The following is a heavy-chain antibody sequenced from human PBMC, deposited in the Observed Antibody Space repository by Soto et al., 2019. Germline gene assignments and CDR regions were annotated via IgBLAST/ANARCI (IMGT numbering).Heavy chain of an antibody. J-gene: IGHJ5*02. V-gene: IGHV3-23*01. CDR2: ISGSGGST. D-gene: IGHD2-2*01. Sequence: EVQLLESGGGLVQPGGSLRLSCAASGFTFSSYAMSWVRQAPGKGLEWGSAISGSGGSTYYAESVKGRFTISRDNSKNTLYLQMNSLRAEDTAVYYCAKDPKDCSSTSCPNWFDPWGQGTLVTVSS. CDR3: AKDPKDCSSTSCPNWFDP. CDR1: GFTFSSYA.